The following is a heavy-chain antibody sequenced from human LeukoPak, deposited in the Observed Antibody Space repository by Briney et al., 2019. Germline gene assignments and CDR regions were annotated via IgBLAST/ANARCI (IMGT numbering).Heavy chain of an antibody. V-gene: IGHV3-11*01. CDR2: ISSSGSTI. D-gene: IGHD3-9*01. J-gene: IGHJ4*02. CDR3: AKGTERYSKNFDY. CDR1: GFTFSDYY. Sequence: PGGSLRLSCAASGFTFSDYYMSWIRQAPGKGLEWVSYISSSGSTIYYADSVKGRFTISRDNSKNTLYLQMNSLRVEDTAVYYCAKGTERYSKNFDYWGQGILVSVSS.